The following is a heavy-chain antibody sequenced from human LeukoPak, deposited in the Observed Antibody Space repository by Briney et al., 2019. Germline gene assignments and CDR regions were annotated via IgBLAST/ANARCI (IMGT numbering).Heavy chain of an antibody. Sequence: PGGSLRLSCAASGFTFSSYEMNWVRRAPGKGLEWVSYISSSGSTIYYADSVKGRFTISRDNAKNSLYLQMNSLRAEDTAVYYCAREDGSGSYYTKFDYWGQGTLVTVSS. CDR2: ISSSGSTI. J-gene: IGHJ4*02. CDR1: GFTFSSYE. V-gene: IGHV3-48*03. D-gene: IGHD3-10*01. CDR3: AREDGSGSYYTKFDY.